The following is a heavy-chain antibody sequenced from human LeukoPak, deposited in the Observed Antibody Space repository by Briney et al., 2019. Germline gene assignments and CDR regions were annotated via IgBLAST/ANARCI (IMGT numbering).Heavy chain of an antibody. CDR2: IYYSGST. CDR3: ARHVSSSSWGADYYYGMDV. CDR1: GGSISSSSYY. V-gene: IGHV4-39*01. J-gene: IGHJ6*02. D-gene: IGHD6-13*01. Sequence: SETLSLTCTVSGGSISSSSYYWGWIRQPPGKGLEWIGSIYYSGSTYYNPSLKSRVTISVDTSKNQFSLMLSSVTAADTAVYYCARHVSSSSWGADYYYGMDVWGQGTTVTVSS.